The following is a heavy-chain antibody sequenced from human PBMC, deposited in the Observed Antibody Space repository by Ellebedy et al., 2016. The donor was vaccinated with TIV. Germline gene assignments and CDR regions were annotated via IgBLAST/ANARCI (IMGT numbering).Heavy chain of an antibody. CDR2: IYYTGST. J-gene: IGHJ4*02. D-gene: IGHD5-24*01. CDR3: ARGRWLQPYFDY. V-gene: IGHV4-30-4*01. CDR1: GGSISSGDHY. Sequence: MPSETLSLTCTVSGGSISSGDHYWSWIRQPPGKGLEWIGYIYYTGSTYWNPPLKSRVTLSGDTSKNQFSLKLTSVTAADTAVYYCARGRWLQPYFDYWGQGTPVTVSS.